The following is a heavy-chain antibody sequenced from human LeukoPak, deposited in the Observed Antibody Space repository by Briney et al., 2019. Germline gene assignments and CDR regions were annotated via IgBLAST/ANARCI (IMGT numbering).Heavy chain of an antibody. CDR1: GFTFSSYT. D-gene: IGHD1-1*01. CDR2: ISGSNSYI. V-gene: IGHV3-21*01. CDR3: ARALTTLTYEGY. J-gene: IGHJ4*02. Sequence: GRSLRLSCAASGFTFSSYTMHWIRQAPGKGLEWVSSISGSNSYIFYADSVKGRFTVSRDNAKDSLYLQMNSLRAEDTAVYYCARALTTLTYEGYWGQGTLVTVSS.